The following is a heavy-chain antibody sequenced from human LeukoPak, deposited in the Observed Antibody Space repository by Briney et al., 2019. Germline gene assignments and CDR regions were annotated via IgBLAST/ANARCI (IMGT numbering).Heavy chain of an antibody. CDR2: IGTVGDT. V-gene: IGHV3-13*01. J-gene: IGHJ4*02. CDR3: TRESNDFLTGYYDY. D-gene: IGHD3-9*01. Sequence: GGSLRLSCAASGFTFSTYDFHWVRQVTGKGLEWVSAIGTVGDTHYPGSVKGRFTISRENAKNSVYLQMDSLRAEDTAVYYCTRESNDFLTGYYDYWGQGILVTVSS. CDR1: GFTFSTYD.